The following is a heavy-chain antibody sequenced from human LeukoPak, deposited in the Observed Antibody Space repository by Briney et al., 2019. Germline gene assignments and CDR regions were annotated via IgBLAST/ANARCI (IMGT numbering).Heavy chain of an antibody. D-gene: IGHD1-26*01. CDR3: ARPLQGIVGATGFDY. V-gene: IGHV5-51*01. CDR2: IYPSDSDT. Sequence: GESLKISCQGSEYSFATYWIAWLRQMPGKGLEWMGIIYPSDSDTRYSPSFQGQVTISADKSIKTAYLQWSSLKTSDTAMYYCARPLQGIVGATGFDYWGQGTLVTVSS. CDR1: EYSFATYW. J-gene: IGHJ4*02.